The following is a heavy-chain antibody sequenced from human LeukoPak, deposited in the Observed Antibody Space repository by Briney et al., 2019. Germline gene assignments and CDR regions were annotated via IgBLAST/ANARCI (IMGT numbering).Heavy chain of an antibody. CDR3: TSKPRGESRPFDY. CDR1: GYTFTAHA. CDR2: INVANGDT. V-gene: IGHV1-3*01. J-gene: IGHJ4*02. D-gene: IGHD3-16*01. Sequence: GASVKVSCKASGYTFTAHAVHWVRQAPGQRLEWMGWINVANGDTGYSQKFQDRVTITRGTSASTGYMEMNSLISEDTAVYYCTSKPRGESRPFDYWGQGTLVTVSS.